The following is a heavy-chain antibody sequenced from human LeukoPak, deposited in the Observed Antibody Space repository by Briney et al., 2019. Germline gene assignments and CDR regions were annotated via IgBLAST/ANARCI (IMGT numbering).Heavy chain of an antibody. CDR3: AKEGAAAGTFYYYYGMDV. Sequence: GGSLRLSCAASGFTFSSYAMSWVRQAPGKGLEWVSAISGSGGSTYYADSVKGRFTISRDNSKNTLYLQMNSLRAEDTAVYYCAKEGAAAGTFYYYYGMDVWGQGTTVTVSS. D-gene: IGHD6-13*01. CDR1: GFTFSSYA. V-gene: IGHV3-23*01. CDR2: ISGSGGST. J-gene: IGHJ6*02.